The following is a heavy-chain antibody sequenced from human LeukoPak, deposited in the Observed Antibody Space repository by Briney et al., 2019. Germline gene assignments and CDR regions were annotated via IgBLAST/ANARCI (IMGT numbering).Heavy chain of an antibody. D-gene: IGHD1-26*01. CDR2: INHSVST. CDR1: GDSFSVYY. V-gene: IGHV4-34*01. Sequence: SETLSLTCAVYGDSFSVYYASSSRQPPGKGLEWIGEINHSVSTNYNPSPKSRVTLPLHTSNNQFSRKLRSSTAARTARLYFSRTLGISSSDYWGQGTLVTVSS. CDR3: SRTLGISSSDY. J-gene: IGHJ4*02.